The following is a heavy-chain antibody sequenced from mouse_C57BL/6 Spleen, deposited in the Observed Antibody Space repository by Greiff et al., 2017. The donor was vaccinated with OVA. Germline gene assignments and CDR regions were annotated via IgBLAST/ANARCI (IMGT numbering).Heavy chain of an antibody. V-gene: IGHV1-80*01. CDR2: IYPGDGDT. CDR1: GYAFSSYW. Sequence: QVQLQQSGAELVKPGASVKISCKASGYAFSSYWMNWVKQRPGKGLEWIGQIYPGDGDTNYNGKFKGKATLTADKSSSTAYMQLSSLTSEDSAVYFCARELEDLYFDYWGQGTTLTVSS. CDR3: ARELEDLYFDY. J-gene: IGHJ2*01.